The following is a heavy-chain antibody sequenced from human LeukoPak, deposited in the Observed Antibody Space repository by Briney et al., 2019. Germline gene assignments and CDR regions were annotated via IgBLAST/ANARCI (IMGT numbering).Heavy chain of an antibody. CDR2: IYTSGST. CDR3: ARLWAGITKFGVVIRRFDP. D-gene: IGHD3-3*01. Sequence: PSETLSLTCTVSGVSISSYYWSWIRQPPGQGLEWIGYIYTSGSTNYNPSLKSRVTISVDASKNQYSLKLSSVTAADTGVYDCARLWAGITKFGVVIRRFDPWGQGTLVTVSS. J-gene: IGHJ5*02. V-gene: IGHV4-4*09. CDR1: GVSISSYY.